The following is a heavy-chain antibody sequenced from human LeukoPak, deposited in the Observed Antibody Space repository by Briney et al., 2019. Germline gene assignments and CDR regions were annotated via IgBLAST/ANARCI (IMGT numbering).Heavy chain of an antibody. D-gene: IGHD1-1*01. CDR2: IKQDGSEK. CDR1: GFTFTSNW. J-gene: IGHJ4*02. V-gene: IGHV3-7*05. CDR3: ARGGWKPVDY. Sequence: GGSLRLSCAASGFTFTSNWMSWVPQAPGKGLEWVTNIKQDGSEKYYVVSVKGRFTISRDNAKNSVYLQMNSLRAEDTAVYYCARGGWKPVDYWGQGTLVTVSS.